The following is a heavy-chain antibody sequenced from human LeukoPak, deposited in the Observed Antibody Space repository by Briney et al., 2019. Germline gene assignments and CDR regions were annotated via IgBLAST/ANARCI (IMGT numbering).Heavy chain of an antibody. CDR1: GFTFDDYA. CDR2: ISWNSGSI. V-gene: IGHV3-9*01. D-gene: IGHD6-19*01. J-gene: IGHJ4*02. CDR3: AKGPYSSGWFFIDY. Sequence: GRSLRLSCAASGFTFDDYAMHWVRQAPGKGLEWVSGISWNSGSIGYADSVKGRFTISRDNAKNSLYLQMNSLRAEGTALYYCAKGPYSSGWFFIDYWGQGTLVTVSS.